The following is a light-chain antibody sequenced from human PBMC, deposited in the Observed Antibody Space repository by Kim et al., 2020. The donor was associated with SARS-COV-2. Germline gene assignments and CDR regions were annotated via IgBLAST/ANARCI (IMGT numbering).Light chain of an antibody. CDR2: KAS. CDR3: QQYNSYSGT. V-gene: IGKV1-5*03. J-gene: IGKJ1*01. CDR1: QSINNW. Sequence: ASVGDRVSITCRASQSINNWLAWYQQKPGKAPKLLIYKASSLEGGVPSRFSGSGSGTEFTLTISSLQPDDVATYYCQQYNSYSGTFGQGTKVDIK.